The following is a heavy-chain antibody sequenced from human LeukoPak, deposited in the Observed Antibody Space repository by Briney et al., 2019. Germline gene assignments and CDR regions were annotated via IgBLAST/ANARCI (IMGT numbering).Heavy chain of an antibody. V-gene: IGHV3-23*01. Sequence: ETGGSLRLSCAASGFTFSSYAMSWVRQAPGKGLEWVSAISGSGGSTYYADSVKGRFTISRDNSKNTLYLQMNSLRAEDTAVYYCAKSSVDLYGRGDAFDIWGQGTMVTVSS. CDR2: ISGSGGST. D-gene: IGHD3-10*01. CDR1: GFTFSSYA. J-gene: IGHJ3*02. CDR3: AKSSVDLYGRGDAFDI.